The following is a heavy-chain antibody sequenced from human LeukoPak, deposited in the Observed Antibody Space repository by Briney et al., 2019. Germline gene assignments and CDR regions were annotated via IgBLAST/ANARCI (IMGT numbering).Heavy chain of an antibody. CDR2: INHSGST. J-gene: IGHJ2*01. CDR1: GGSFSGYY. V-gene: IGHV4-34*01. CDR3: ARRSRDGYNYEDWYFDL. Sequence: PSETLSLTCAVYGGSFSGYYWSWIRQPPGKGLEWIGEINHSGSTNYNPSLKIRVTISLDTSKNQFSLRLSSVTAADTAMYYCARRSRDGYNYEDWYFDLWGRGTLVTVSS. D-gene: IGHD5-24*01.